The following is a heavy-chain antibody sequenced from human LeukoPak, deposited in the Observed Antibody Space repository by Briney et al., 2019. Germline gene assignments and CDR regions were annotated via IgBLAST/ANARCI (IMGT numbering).Heavy chain of an antibody. D-gene: IGHD3-22*01. J-gene: IGHJ4*02. Sequence: GGSLRLSCAASGFIVSDNYMIWVRQAPGKGLEWVSVIYTGGQTYYAESVKGRFIISVNISKNTLFLQMSSLRAEDTALYYCARVYESGFDYWGQGAQVTVSS. V-gene: IGHV3-53*01. CDR1: GFIVSDNY. CDR3: ARVYESGFDY. CDR2: IYTGGQT.